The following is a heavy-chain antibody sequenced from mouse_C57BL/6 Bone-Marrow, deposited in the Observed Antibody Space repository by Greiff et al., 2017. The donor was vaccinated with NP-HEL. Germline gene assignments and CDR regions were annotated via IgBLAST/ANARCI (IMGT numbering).Heavy chain of an antibody. J-gene: IGHJ1*03. Sequence: EVKVVESGGDLVKPGGSLKLSCAASGFTFSSYGMSLVRQTPYKRLEWVATICSCGSYTYYPDSVKGLFTISRDNAKKTLYLQMSSLKSEDTAMYYCARHYWYFDVWGTGTTVTVSS. CDR3: ARHYWYFDV. V-gene: IGHV5-6*01. CDR2: ICSCGSYT. CDR1: GFTFSSYG.